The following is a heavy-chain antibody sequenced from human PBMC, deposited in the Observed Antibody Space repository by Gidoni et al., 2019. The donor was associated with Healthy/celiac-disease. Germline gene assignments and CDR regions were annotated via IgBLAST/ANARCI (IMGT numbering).Heavy chain of an antibody. CDR3: ARDRPYSNSWYSYYFDY. D-gene: IGHD6-13*01. V-gene: IGHV1-69*01. CDR2: IIPIFGTA. Sequence: QVQLVQSGSEVTKPGSTVKVSCKASGGTVSSYAISWVRQAPGQGLEWVGGIIPIFGTANYAQKFQGRVTITADESTSTAYMELSSLRAEDTAVYYCARDRPYSNSWYSYYFDYWGQGTLVTVSS. CDR1: GGTVSSYA. J-gene: IGHJ4*02.